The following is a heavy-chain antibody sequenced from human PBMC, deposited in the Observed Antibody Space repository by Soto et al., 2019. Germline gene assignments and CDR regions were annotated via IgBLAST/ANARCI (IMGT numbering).Heavy chain of an antibody. CDR1: VFSLTNTGVT. D-gene: IGHD3-9*01. J-gene: IGHJ5*01. V-gene: IGHV2-5*01. CDR2: VYWPDDK. CDR3: AHSNFEILTGPFDS. Sequence: QITLKESGPSLVKPTQTLTLTCTFSVFSLTNTGVTVGWIRQPPGKALEWLALVYWPDDKRYNPSLRNRLTIAKDTSQNRVVLTLANVGPVDPATYYCAHSNFEILTGPFDSWGRGTLVTVSS.